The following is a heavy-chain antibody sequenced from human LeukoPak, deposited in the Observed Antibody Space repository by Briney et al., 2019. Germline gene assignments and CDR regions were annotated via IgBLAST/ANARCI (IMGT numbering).Heavy chain of an antibody. D-gene: IGHD6-13*01. Sequence: TGGSLRLSCAASGFTFDDYAMHWVRQAPGKGLEWVSLISGDGGSTHYADSVKGRFTISRDNSKNSLYLQMNSLRTEDTALYYCATRGHSSSWYYFDYWGQGTLVTVSS. CDR3: ATRGHSSSWYYFDY. J-gene: IGHJ4*02. CDR2: ISGDGGST. CDR1: GFTFDDYA. V-gene: IGHV3-43*02.